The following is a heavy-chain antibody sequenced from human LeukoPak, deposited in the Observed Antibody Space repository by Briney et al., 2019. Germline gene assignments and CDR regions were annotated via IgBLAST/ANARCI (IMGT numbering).Heavy chain of an antibody. CDR1: GFTFSSYG. Sequence: GGSLRLSCAASGFTFSSYGMHWVRQAPGKGLEWVAVISYDGSNKYYADSVKGRFTISRDNSKNTLYLQMNSLRAEDTAVYYCAKDPWGDFWSGYSYYFDYWGQGTLVTVSS. V-gene: IGHV3-30*18. CDR2: ISYDGSNK. D-gene: IGHD3-3*01. J-gene: IGHJ4*02. CDR3: AKDPWGDFWSGYSYYFDY.